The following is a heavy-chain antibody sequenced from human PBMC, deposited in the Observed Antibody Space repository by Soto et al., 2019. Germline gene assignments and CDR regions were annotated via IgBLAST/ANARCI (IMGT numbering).Heavy chain of an antibody. D-gene: IGHD6-6*01. Sequence: SETLSLTCTVSGGSISSDNYHWTWIRQSPGKGLEWIGYIYYSGSIFYNPSFKSRVTISVDTSKNQFSLKLSSVTAADTAVYYCARQPAVGQLAQYYYYGMDVWGQGTTVTVSS. J-gene: IGHJ6*02. CDR3: ARQPAVGQLAQYYYYGMDV. V-gene: IGHV4-30-4*08. CDR2: IYYSGSI. CDR1: GGSISSDNYH.